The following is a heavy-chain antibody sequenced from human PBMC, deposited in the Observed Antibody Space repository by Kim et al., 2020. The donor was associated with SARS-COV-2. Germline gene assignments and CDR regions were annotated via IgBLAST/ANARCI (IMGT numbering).Heavy chain of an antibody. Sequence: RYSPSFQGQVTISADKSTTTAYLQWSSLKASDTTMYYCARSAGPYDYYFDYWGQGTLVTVSS. J-gene: IGHJ4*02. D-gene: IGHD3-16*01. CDR3: ARSAGPYDYYFDY. V-gene: IGHV5-51*01.